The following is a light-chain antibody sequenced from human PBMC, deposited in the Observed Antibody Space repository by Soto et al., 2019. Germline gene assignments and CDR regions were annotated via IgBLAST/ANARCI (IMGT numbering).Light chain of an antibody. J-gene: IGKJ3*01. Sequence: DIVMTQSPDSLAVSLGERATINCKSSEGFLYNSNNKNYLAWYQQKPGQAPKMLIYWASTRESGVPDRFSGSGSGTNFSLTVSSLQAEDVAVYYCQQYRSSPFTFGPGTKVDIK. V-gene: IGKV4-1*01. CDR1: EGFLYNSNNKNY. CDR2: WAS. CDR3: QQYRSSPFT.